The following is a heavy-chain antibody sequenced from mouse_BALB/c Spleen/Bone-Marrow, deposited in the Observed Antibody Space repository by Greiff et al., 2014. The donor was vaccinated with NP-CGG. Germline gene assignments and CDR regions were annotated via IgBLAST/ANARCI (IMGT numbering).Heavy chain of an antibody. D-gene: IGHD3-3*01. CDR2: INPSTGYT. CDR1: GYTFTSYW. Sequence: QVQLQQSGAELAKPGASVKMSCKASGYTFTSYWMHWVKQRPGKGLEWIGYINPSTGYTEYNQKFKDKATLTADKSSSTAYMQLSSLTSDDSAVYFCARYELGNYAMDYWGQGTSVTVSS. V-gene: IGHV1-7*01. CDR3: ARYELGNYAMDY. J-gene: IGHJ4*01.